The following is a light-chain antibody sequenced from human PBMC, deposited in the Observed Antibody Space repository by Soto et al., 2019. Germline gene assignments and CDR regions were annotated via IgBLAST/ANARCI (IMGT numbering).Light chain of an antibody. CDR1: QSVLYSSNNKNY. J-gene: IGKJ1*01. Sequence: DIVMTQSPDSLAVSLGERATINCQSSQSVLYSSNNKNYLAWFQQKPGQPPKLLIYWASTRESGVPDRFSGSGSGTDFTLTISSLQAEDVALYYCQQYYSTPPTFGQGTKVDIK. CDR3: QQYYSTPPT. CDR2: WAS. V-gene: IGKV4-1*01.